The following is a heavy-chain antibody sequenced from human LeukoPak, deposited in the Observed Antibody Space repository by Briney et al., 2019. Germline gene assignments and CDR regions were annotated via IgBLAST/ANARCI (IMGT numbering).Heavy chain of an antibody. CDR1: GYSISSGYY. CDR3: ASCIAAATFDY. J-gene: IGHJ4*02. CDR2: IYHSGST. D-gene: IGHD6-13*01. V-gene: IGHV4-38-2*02. Sequence: SETLSLTCTVSGYSISSGYYWGWIRQPPGKGLEWIGSIYHSGSTYYNPSLKSRVTISVDTSKNQFSLKLSSVTAADTAVCYCASCIAAATFDYWGQGTLVTVSS.